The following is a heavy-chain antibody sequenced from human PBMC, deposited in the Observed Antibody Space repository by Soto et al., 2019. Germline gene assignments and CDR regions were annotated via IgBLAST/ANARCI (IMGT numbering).Heavy chain of an antibody. Sequence: SETLSLTCTVSGGSISSGDYYWSWIRQPPGKGLEWIGYIYYSGSTYYNPSLKSRVTISVDTSKNQFSLKLSSVTAADTAVYYCATFPGESHYYYGMDVWGQGTTVTVSS. D-gene: IGHD3-16*01. J-gene: IGHJ6*02. CDR3: ATFPGESHYYYGMDV. V-gene: IGHV4-30-4*01. CDR2: IYYSGST. CDR1: GGSISSGDYY.